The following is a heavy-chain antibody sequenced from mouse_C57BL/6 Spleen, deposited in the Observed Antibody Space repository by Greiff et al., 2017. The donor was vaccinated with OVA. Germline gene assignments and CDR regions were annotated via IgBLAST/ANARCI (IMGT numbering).Heavy chain of an antibody. CDR2: IDPSDSYT. J-gene: IGHJ2*01. Sequence: QVQLQQPGAELVKPGASVKLSCKASGYTFTSYWMQWVKQRPGQGLEWIGEIDPSDSYTNYNQKFKGKATLTVEKSSSTAYMQLSSLTSEDSAVYDCARHYYGNYGYFEGWGKGTTLTVSS. CDR1: GYTFTSYW. V-gene: IGHV1-50*01. CDR3: ARHYYGNYGYFEG. D-gene: IGHD2-1*01.